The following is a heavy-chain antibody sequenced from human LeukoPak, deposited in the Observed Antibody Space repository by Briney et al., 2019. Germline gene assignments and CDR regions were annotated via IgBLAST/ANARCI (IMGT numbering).Heavy chain of an antibody. D-gene: IGHD5-18*01. CDR1: GFTVSSNY. CDR2: IYSGGST. Sequence: GGSLRLSCAASGFTVSSNYMSWVRQAPGKGLEWVSVIYSGGSTYYADSVKGRFTISRDNARNTLYLEMNSLRAEDTALYFCAPEGGSSYDYWGQGTLVTVSS. CDR3: APEGGSSYDY. J-gene: IGHJ4*02. V-gene: IGHV3-53*01.